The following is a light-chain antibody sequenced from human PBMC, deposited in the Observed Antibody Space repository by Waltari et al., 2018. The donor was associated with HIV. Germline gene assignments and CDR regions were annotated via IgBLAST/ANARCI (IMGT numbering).Light chain of an antibody. V-gene: IGLV2-14*03. CDR3: ASYTRHSTLL. CDR2: DVS. J-gene: IGLJ3*02. Sequence: QSALTQPASVSGSPGQSITISCTGTSSDVGCFNYVSWYQPYPGKAPKVIISDVSHRLSGVSSRYSGSKSGNTAALTISGLQDEDEADYYCASYTRHSTLLFGGGTKLTVL. CDR1: SSDVGCFNY.